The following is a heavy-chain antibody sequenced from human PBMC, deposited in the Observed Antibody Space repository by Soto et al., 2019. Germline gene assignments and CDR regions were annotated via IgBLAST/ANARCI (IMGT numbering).Heavy chain of an antibody. CDR2: IDPSDSYT. V-gene: IGHV5-10-1*01. D-gene: IGHD4-17*01. J-gene: IGHJ6*01. CDR1: VYSFTSYW. CDR3: ARQVSYGDYLYYYYGLEV. Sequence: GESLKISCKGSVYSFTSYWISWVRQMPGKGLEWMGRIDPSDSYTNYSPSFQGHVTISADKSISTAYLQWSSLKASDTDMYYCARQVSYGDYLYYYYGLEVWGQGTTVTVSS.